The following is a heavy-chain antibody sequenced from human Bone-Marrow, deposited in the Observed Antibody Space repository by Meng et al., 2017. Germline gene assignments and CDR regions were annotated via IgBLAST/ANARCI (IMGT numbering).Heavy chain of an antibody. Sequence: SVKVFCKASGGTFSSDAISWARQAPGQGLEWMGGIIPIFGTATYSQKFQGRVTITTDESTSTAYMELISLRTEDTAVYYCERASQDYYDSSGQMTDAFDIWGQGTMVTVSS. V-gene: IGHV1-69*05. J-gene: IGHJ3*02. CDR3: ERASQDYYDSSGQMTDAFDI. CDR2: IIPIFGTA. D-gene: IGHD3-22*01. CDR1: GGTFSSDA.